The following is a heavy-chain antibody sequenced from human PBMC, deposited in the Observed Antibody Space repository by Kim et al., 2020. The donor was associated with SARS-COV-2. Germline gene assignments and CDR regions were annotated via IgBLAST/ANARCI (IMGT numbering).Heavy chain of an antibody. Sequence: SETLSLTCAVSGDSVATDFWTWVRQAPGKGLDWLGYVSYSGGSDYNPNLRGRLTISVDASRTQVSLRLTSLTAADTGVYFCARAHQLAPRGYGMDVWGQG. CDR1: GDSVATDF. V-gene: IGHV4-59*02. CDR2: VSYSGGS. J-gene: IGHJ6*02. CDR3: ARAHQLAPRGYGMDV. D-gene: IGHD1-1*01.